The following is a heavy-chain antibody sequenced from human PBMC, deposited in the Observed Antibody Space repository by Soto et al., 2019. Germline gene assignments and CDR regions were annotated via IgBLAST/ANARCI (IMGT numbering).Heavy chain of an antibody. J-gene: IGHJ4*02. CDR1: GFTFSSYA. CDR2: ISCSGTTT. Sequence: GGSLRLSWAASGFTFSSYAMTWVRQAPGKGLEWVSAISCSGTTTYYADSVKGRFNISRDNSKTTLYLQMNSLRAEDTAVYYCAKSVVMIVVVITTPFDYWGQGTLVTVSS. D-gene: IGHD3-22*01. CDR3: AKSVVMIVVVITTPFDY. V-gene: IGHV3-23*01.